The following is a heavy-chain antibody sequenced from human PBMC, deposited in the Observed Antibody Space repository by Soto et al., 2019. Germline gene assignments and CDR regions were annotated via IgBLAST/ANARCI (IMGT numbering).Heavy chain of an antibody. CDR1: GGSISSSSYF. Sequence: SETLSLTCSVSGGSISSSSYFWGWIRQPPWKGLEWIGSIYYSGSTNYNPSLKSRVTISVDTSKNQFSLKVRSMTAADTAVYYCASGGTYLDCWGKATLVPVSA. D-gene: IGHD1-26*01. CDR3: ASGGTYLDC. J-gene: IGHJ4*02. V-gene: IGHV4-39*07. CDR2: IYYSGST.